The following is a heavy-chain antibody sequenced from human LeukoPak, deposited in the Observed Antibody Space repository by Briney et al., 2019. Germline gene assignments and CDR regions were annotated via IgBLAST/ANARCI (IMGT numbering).Heavy chain of an antibody. J-gene: IGHJ5*02. V-gene: IGHV4-59*01. CDR2: IYYSGAT. CDR3: ATLKGAPDNWFDP. Sequence: PSETLSLTCTVSGGSISSYYGSWIRQPPGEGLEWIGYIYYSGATNYNPSLKSRVIISVDRSKNQFSLELSSVTAADTAVYYCATLKGAPDNWFDPWGQGTLVTVSS. CDR1: GGSISSYY.